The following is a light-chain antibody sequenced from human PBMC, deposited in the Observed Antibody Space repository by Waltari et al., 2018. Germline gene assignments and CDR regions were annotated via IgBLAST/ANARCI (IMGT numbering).Light chain of an antibody. CDR3: SSDTTRSILL. J-gene: IGLJ2*01. V-gene: IGLV2-14*03. CDR2: EVA. Sequence: QSALTQPVSVSGSPGQALPISCTGTTSDAGGSNYVTWYHQHPYKAPTVILYEVANRPFGVSNRFSGSKSGSTASLTISGLQSDDEAYYYCSSDTTRSILLFGGVTKVTVL. CDR1: TSDAGGSNY.